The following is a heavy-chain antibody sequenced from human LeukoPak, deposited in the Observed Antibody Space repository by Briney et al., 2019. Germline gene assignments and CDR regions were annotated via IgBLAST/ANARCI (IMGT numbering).Heavy chain of an antibody. CDR3: ARVRGGPFDP. Sequence: PSETLSLTCAVYGGSFSGYYWSWIRQPPGKGLEWIGEINHSGSTNYNPSLKSRVTISVDTSKNQFSLKLSSVTAADTAVYYCARVRGGPFDPWGQGTLVTVSS. J-gene: IGHJ5*02. D-gene: IGHD3-16*01. CDR1: GGSFSGYY. V-gene: IGHV4-34*01. CDR2: INHSGST.